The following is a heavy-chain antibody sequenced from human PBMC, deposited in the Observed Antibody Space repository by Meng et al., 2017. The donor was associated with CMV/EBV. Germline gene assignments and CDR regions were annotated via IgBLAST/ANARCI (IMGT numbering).Heavy chain of an antibody. CDR3: AKSRSLYSSSSIPRYYYYGMDV. Sequence: GGSLRLSCAASGFTFSSYSMNWVRQAPGKGLEWVSSISSSNSYIYYADSVKGRFTISRDNAKNSLYLQMNSLRAEDTAVYYCAKSRSLYSSSSIPRYYYYGMDVWGQGTTVTVSS. V-gene: IGHV3-21*01. J-gene: IGHJ6*02. CDR1: GFTFSSYS. D-gene: IGHD6-6*01. CDR2: ISSSNSYI.